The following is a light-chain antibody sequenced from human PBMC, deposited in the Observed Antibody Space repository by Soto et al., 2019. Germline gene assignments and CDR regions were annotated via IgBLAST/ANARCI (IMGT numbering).Light chain of an antibody. J-gene: IGLJ1*01. CDR3: CSYAGSYTFV. CDR2: DVN. Sequence: QSALTRASGKAGSPGQSVTHYCTGTSSDVGGYNDVSWYQQHPGKAPQLMIYDVNKRPSAVPDRCSGSKSGNTASLTISGLQADDEADYYCCSYAGSYTFVFGTGTKVNVL. V-gene: IGLV2-11*01. CDR1: SSDVGGYND.